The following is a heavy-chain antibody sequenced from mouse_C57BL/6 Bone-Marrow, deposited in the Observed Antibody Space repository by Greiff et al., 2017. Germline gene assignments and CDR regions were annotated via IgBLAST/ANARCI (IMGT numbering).Heavy chain of an antibody. CDR2: IWSGGST. J-gene: IGHJ4*01. CDR3: AREIYYDYWYYAMDY. D-gene: IGHD2-4*01. Sequence: VKLMESGPGLVQPSQSLSITCTVSGFSLTSYGVHWVRQSPGKGLEWLGVIWSGGSTDYNAAFISRLSISKDNSKSQVFFKMNSLQADDTAIYYCAREIYYDYWYYAMDYWGQGTSVTVSS. V-gene: IGHV2-2*01. CDR1: GFSLTSYG.